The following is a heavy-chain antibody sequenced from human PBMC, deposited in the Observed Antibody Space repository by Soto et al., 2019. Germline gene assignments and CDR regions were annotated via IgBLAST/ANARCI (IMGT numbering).Heavy chain of an antibody. CDR3: AREGYCSGGSCYPVGWFDP. D-gene: IGHD2-15*01. CDR1: GGSISSGGYY. V-gene: IGHV4-31*03. Sequence: QVQLQESGPGLVKPSQTLSLTCTVSGGSISSGGYYWSWIRQHPGKALGWIGYIYYSVSTYYNPSIKSRVTISVDTSKNQFCLKLSSVTAAYTSVYYCAREGYCSGGSCYPVGWFDPWGQGPLVTVSS. J-gene: IGHJ5*02. CDR2: IYYSVST.